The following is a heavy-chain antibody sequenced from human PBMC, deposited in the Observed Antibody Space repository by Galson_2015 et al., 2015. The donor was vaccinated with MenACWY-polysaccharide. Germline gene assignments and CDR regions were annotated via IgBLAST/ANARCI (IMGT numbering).Heavy chain of an antibody. CDR1: GYPFTSYA. J-gene: IGHJ4*02. V-gene: IGHV1-3*01. Sequence: VKVYCKAFGYPFTSYAIHWERQAPGQRLEWMGWINAGNGNTKYSQNFQGRVTITRDTSASTAYMELSSLRSEDTAVYYCAKAGPSSGGTYFDYWGQGSLVTVSS. D-gene: IGHD6-6*01. CDR3: AKAGPSSGGTYFDY. CDR2: INAGNGNT.